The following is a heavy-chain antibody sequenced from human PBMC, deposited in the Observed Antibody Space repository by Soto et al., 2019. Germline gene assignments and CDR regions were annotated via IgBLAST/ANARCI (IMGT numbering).Heavy chain of an antibody. CDR1: GFTFSSYG. CDR2: IWYDGSNK. Sequence: QVQLVESGGGVVQPGRSLRLSCAASGFTFSSYGMHWVRQAPGKGLEWVAVIWYDGSNKYYADSVKGRFTISRDNSKNTLYLQMNSLRAEDTAVYYCAKRGAVAGPNFFDPWGQGTLVTVSS. V-gene: IGHV3-33*06. CDR3: AKRGAVAGPNFFDP. J-gene: IGHJ5*02. D-gene: IGHD6-19*01.